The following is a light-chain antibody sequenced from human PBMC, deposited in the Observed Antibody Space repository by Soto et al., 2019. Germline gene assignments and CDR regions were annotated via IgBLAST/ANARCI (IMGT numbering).Light chain of an antibody. Sequence: QSVLSQPPSVSGAPGQRVTISCTGSSSNIGAGYDAHWFQQVPGTAPKLLIYGSTNRPSGVPDRFSGSKSGTSASLAITGLQAEDEADYYCQSYDSSLGGNYVFDTGTKVTVL. CDR1: SSNIGAGYD. CDR3: QSYDSSLGGNYV. V-gene: IGLV1-40*01. J-gene: IGLJ1*01. CDR2: GST.